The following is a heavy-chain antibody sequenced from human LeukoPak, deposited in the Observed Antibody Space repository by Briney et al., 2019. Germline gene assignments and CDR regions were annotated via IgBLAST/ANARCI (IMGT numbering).Heavy chain of an antibody. Sequence: PGGSLRLSCAASGFIFNSYWMNWLRRAPGEGLEWVANVDQDGSEKYYVGAVKGRFTISRENAKNSLYLQMNSLRVEDTAVYYCARGWASSRRKAFDIWGQGTIVTVSS. V-gene: IGHV3-7*03. J-gene: IGHJ3*02. CDR3: ARGWASSRRKAFDI. CDR1: GFIFNSYW. D-gene: IGHD3-16*01. CDR2: VDQDGSEK.